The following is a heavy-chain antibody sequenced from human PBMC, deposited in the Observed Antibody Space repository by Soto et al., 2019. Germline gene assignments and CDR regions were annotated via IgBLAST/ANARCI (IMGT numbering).Heavy chain of an antibody. J-gene: IGHJ4*02. D-gene: IGHD1-7*01. Sequence: QVQLVESGGGVVQSGGSLRLSCAASGFTFSNYGVHWVRQAPGKGLEWVAVIWYDGTSKYYADSVKGRFTISRDNSKNMLYLQMNSLRAEDTAVYYCARGPGTTDYFDYWGQGTLVTVSS. V-gene: IGHV3-33*01. CDR3: ARGPGTTDYFDY. CDR1: GFTFSNYG. CDR2: IWYDGTSK.